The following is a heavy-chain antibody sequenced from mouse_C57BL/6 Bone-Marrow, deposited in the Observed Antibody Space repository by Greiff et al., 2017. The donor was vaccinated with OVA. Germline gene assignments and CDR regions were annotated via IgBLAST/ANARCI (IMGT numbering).Heavy chain of an antibody. D-gene: IGHD2-1*01. V-gene: IGHV5-6*01. CDR1: GFTFSSYG. CDR2: ISSGGSYT. Sequence: EVKLVESGGDLVKPGGSLKLSCAASGFTFSSYGMSWVRQTPDTRLEWVATISSGGSYTYYPDSVKGRFTISRDNAKNTLYLQMSSLKSEDTAMYYCARPYGNLAWFAYWGQGTLVTVSA. J-gene: IGHJ3*01. CDR3: ARPYGNLAWFAY.